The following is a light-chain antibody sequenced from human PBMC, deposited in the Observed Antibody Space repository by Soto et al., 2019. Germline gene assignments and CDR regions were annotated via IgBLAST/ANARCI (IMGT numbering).Light chain of an antibody. CDR3: QQFHDWPLT. V-gene: IGKV3-15*01. CDR2: GAS. J-gene: IGKJ4*01. Sequence: EIVMTQSPATLSVSPGERATLSCRASQSVSSNLAWYQQKPGQAPRLLIYGASTRATGIPVRFSGSGSGTEFTLTISSLQSEDFAVYYCQQFHDWPLTFGGGTKVEI. CDR1: QSVSSN.